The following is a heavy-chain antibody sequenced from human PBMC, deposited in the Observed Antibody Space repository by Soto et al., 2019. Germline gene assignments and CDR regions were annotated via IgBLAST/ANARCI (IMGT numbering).Heavy chain of an antibody. Sequence: QVQLVQSGAEVKKPGASVKVSCKASGYAFSQFYIHWMRQAPGQGLEWMGWINPYSGRTKFAQNFQGWVTMTRDTSIKTVYMELSGLRSDATAVYYCARESGGTTATLDDYCFYMDVWGKGTTVTVSS. D-gene: IGHD4-17*01. J-gene: IGHJ6*03. CDR3: ARESGGTTATLDDYCFYMDV. V-gene: IGHV1-2*04. CDR2: INPYSGRT. CDR1: GYAFSQFY.